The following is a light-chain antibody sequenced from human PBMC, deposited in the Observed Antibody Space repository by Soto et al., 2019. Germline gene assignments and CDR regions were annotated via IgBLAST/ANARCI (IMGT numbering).Light chain of an antibody. CDR3: SSYTSSSPNVV. J-gene: IGLJ2*01. Sequence: QSALTQPASVSGSPGQSITISCTGTSSDVGGYNYVSWYQQHPGKAPKLMIYDVSNRPSGVSNRFSGSKSGNTASLTISGLQAEDEADYYSSSYTSSSPNVVFGGGTQLTVL. V-gene: IGLV2-14*01. CDR1: SSDVGGYNY. CDR2: DVS.